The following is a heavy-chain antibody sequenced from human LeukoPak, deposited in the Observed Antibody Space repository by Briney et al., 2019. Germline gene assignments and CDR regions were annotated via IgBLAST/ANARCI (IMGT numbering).Heavy chain of an antibody. D-gene: IGHD2/OR15-2a*01. CDR3: APIAIRSGY. V-gene: IGHV3-66*01. CDR2: IYSGGST. Sequence: PGGSLRLSCAASGFIVSSNYMSWVREAPGKGLEWVSVIYSGGSTCYADSVKGRFTISRDNSNNTLYLQMNSLRAEDTAVYYCAPIAIRSGYWGQGTLVTVSS. CDR1: GFIVSSNY. J-gene: IGHJ4*02.